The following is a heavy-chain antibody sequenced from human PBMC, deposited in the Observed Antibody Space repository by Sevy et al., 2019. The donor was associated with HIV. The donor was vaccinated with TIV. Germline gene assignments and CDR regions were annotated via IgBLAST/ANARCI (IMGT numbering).Heavy chain of an antibody. D-gene: IGHD3-22*01. CDR3: AKDRYHTSGYYSEGAFDI. J-gene: IGHJ3*02. CDR1: GFTFSSYA. Sequence: GGSLRLSCAASGFTFSSYALNWVRQAPGKGLEWVSTISGSGGSTYYAASVKGRFTISRDNSKNTLYLQMDSLRAEDTAVYYCAKDRYHTSGYYSEGAFDIRGQGTMVTVSS. CDR2: ISGSGGST. V-gene: IGHV3-23*01.